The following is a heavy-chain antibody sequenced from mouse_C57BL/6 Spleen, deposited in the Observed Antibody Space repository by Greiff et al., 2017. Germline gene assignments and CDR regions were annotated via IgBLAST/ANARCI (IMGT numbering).Heavy chain of an antibody. CDR1: GFNIKDYY. CDR2: IDPEDGDT. CDR3: TTSYYDYDEEYYFDY. Sequence: EVQRVESGAELVRPGASVKLSCTASGFNIKDYYMHWVKQRPEQGLEWIGRIDPEDGDTEYAPKFQGKATMTADTSSNTAYLQLSSLTSEDTAVYYCTTSYYDYDEEYYFDYWGQGTTLTVSS. D-gene: IGHD2-4*01. J-gene: IGHJ2*01. V-gene: IGHV14-1*01.